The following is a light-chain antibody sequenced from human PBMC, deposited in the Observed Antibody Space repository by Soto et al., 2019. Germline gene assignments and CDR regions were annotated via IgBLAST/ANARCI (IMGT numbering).Light chain of an antibody. CDR2: DAS. V-gene: IGKV3-11*01. CDR3: QQRSSWPQT. Sequence: IVLTQSPATLSLSPGERATLSCRTSQSVSTYLAWYQQRPGQAPRLLIYDASNRATGIRARFSGSGSGTDFTLTISSLEPEDSAVYYCQQRSSWPQTFGQGNKVEIK. J-gene: IGKJ1*01. CDR1: QSVSTY.